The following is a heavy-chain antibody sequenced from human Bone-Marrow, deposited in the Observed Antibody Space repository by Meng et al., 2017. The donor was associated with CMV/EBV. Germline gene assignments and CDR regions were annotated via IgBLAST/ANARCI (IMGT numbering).Heavy chain of an antibody. J-gene: IGHJ4*02. D-gene: IGHD3-10*01. CDR2: VGTEDDA. CDR3: ARGSGVNMFRGAIGSFDS. V-gene: IGHV3-13*01. CDR1: GFTFSSYD. Sequence: ESLKISCAASGFTFSSYDMHWVRQVTGKGLEWVSGVGTEDDAYYRDSVKGRFTISRENGMNSMYLQMDSLTVGDTAIYYCARGSGVNMFRGAIGSFDSWGLGTLVTIYS.